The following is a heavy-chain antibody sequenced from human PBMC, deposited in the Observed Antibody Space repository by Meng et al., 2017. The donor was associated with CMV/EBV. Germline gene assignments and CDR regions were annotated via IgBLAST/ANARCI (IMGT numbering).Heavy chain of an antibody. CDR1: GFTVSSNY. D-gene: IGHD6-19*01. CDR2: IYSGGST. Sequence: GGSLRLSCAASGFTVSSNYMSWVRQAPGKGLEWVSVIYSGGSTYYADSVKGRFTISRDNSKNTLYLQMNSLRAEDTAVYYCARAISGWRVYYYYGMDVWGQGTTVTVSS. CDR3: ARAISGWRVYYYYGMDV. V-gene: IGHV3-53*01. J-gene: IGHJ6*02.